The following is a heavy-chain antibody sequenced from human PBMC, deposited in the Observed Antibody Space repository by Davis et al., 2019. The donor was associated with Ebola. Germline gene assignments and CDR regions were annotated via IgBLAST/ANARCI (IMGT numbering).Heavy chain of an antibody. D-gene: IGHD6-19*01. V-gene: IGHV4-34*01. Sequence: SETLSLTCAVYGGSFSGYYWSWIRQPPGKGLEWIGEINHSGSTNYNPSLKSRVTISVDTSKNQLSLKLSSVTAADTAVYYCARGRFPGIAVAGTRRLTVYFDLWGRGTLVTVSS. CDR2: INHSGST. CDR3: ARGRFPGIAVAGTRRLTVYFDL. CDR1: GGSFSGYY. J-gene: IGHJ2*01.